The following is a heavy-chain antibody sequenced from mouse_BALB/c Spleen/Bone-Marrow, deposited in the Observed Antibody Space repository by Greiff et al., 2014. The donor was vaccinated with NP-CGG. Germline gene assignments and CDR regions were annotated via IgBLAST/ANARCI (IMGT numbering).Heavy chain of an antibody. Sequence: VQLKESGGGLVQPGGSLKLSCAASGFTFSSYGMSWVRQTPDKRLELVATINSNGGSTYYPDSVKGRFTISRDNAKNTLYLQMSSLKSEDTAMYYCARDMITTRGFAHWGQGTLVTVSA. J-gene: IGHJ3*01. V-gene: IGHV5-6-3*01. CDR1: GFTFSSYG. D-gene: IGHD2-4*01. CDR2: INSNGGST. CDR3: ARDMITTRGFAH.